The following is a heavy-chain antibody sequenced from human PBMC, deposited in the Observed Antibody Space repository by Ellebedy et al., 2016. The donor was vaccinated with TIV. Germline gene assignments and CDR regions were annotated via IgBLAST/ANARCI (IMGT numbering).Heavy chain of an antibody. CDR1: GFTFRNYW. J-gene: IGHJ4*02. D-gene: IGHD3-10*01. V-gene: IGHV3-7*01. CDR3: ARDRHHYGSGSYYKY. CDR2: INEDGSEK. Sequence: PGGSLRLSCSASGFTFRNYWMSRVRQAPGKGLEWVANINEDGSEKDYVDSVKGRFTISRDNARNSLYLQMNSLRAEDTAVYYCARDRHHYGSGSYYKYWGQGTLVTVSS.